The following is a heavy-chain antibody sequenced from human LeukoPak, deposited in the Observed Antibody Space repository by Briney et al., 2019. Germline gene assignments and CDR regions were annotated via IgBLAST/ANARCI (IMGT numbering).Heavy chain of an antibody. J-gene: IGHJ3*02. CDR3: ARVGSGGWYGRNAFDI. D-gene: IGHD6-19*01. V-gene: IGHV3-74*01. CDR1: GFTFSSYW. Sequence: GGSLRLSCAASGFTFSSYWMHWVRQAPGRGLVWVSRINSDGSSTSYADSVKGRFTISRDNAKNTLYLQMNSLRAEDTAVYYCARVGSGGWYGRNAFDIWGQGTMVTVSS. CDR2: INSDGSST.